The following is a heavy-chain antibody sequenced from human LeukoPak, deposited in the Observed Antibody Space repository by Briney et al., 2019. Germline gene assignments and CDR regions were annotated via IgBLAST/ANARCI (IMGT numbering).Heavy chain of an antibody. CDR3: ARRGSWGGPRPFDY. V-gene: IGHV4-59*01. CDR1: GGAITNYY. J-gene: IGHJ4*02. D-gene: IGHD2-21*01. Sequence: SETLSLTCGVSGGAITNYYWNWIRQAPGKGLEWLGYINYTGSTTYNPSVKSRITISLDTSKKQISLKLRSVTAADTAVYYCARRGSWGGPRPFDYWGQGSLVTVSS. CDR2: INYTGST.